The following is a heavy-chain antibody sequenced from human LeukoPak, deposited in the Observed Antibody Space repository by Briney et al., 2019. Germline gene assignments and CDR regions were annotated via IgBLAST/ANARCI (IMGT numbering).Heavy chain of an antibody. CDR2: ISGSGGST. CDR3: AKRRVIDYYDSSGYYVGLFDY. CDR1: GFTLSSYA. V-gene: IGHV3-23*01. J-gene: IGHJ4*02. Sequence: GGSLRLSCVVSGFTLSSYAMSWVRQAPGKGLEWVSAISGSGGSTYYADSVKGRFTISRDNSKNTLYLQMNSLRAEDTAVYYCAKRRVIDYYDSSGYYVGLFDYWGQGTLVTVSS. D-gene: IGHD3-22*01.